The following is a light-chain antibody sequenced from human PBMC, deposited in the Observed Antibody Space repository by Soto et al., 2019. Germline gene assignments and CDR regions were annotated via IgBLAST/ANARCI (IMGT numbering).Light chain of an antibody. Sequence: EIVLTQSPGTLSLSPWERATLSCRASQSVSSNYLAWYQQTPGQAPRPLIYGASSRATGIPDRFSGSGAGTDSTLTVSRLEPEDFSVYYCQQYGSSPWTFGQGTKVDIK. J-gene: IGKJ1*01. V-gene: IGKV3-20*01. CDR3: QQYGSSPWT. CDR1: QSVSSNY. CDR2: GAS.